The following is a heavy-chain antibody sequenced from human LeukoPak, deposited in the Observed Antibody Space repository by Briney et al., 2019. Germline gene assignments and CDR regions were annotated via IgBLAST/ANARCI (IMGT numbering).Heavy chain of an antibody. J-gene: IGHJ4*02. CDR1: GGSISSYY. D-gene: IGHD6-13*01. CDR2: IYYSGST. V-gene: IGHV4-59*12. CDR3: AREGSSSWWVEYYFDY. Sequence: SETLSLTCTVSGGSISSYYWSWIRQPPGKGLEWIGYIYYSGSTNYNPSLKSRVTISVDTSKNQFSLKLSSVTAADTAVYYCAREGSSSWWVEYYFDYWGQGTLVTVSS.